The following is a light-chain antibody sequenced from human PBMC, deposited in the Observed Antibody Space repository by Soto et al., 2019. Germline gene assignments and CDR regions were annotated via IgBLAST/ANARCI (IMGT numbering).Light chain of an antibody. CDR1: QGISSY. V-gene: IGKV1-9*01. CDR2: AAS. CDR3: QPLNSYPIT. J-gene: IGKJ5*01. Sequence: IQLTQSPSSLSASVGDRVTITCRASQGISSYLAWYQQKPGKAPKLLTYAASTLQSGVPSRFSGSGSGTDFTLTISSLQPEDFATYYCQPLNSYPITFGQGTRLEIK.